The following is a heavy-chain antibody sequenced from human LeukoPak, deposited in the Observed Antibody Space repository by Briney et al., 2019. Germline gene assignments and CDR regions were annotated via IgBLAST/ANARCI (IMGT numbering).Heavy chain of an antibody. CDR2: ISAYNGNT. D-gene: IGHD3-22*01. CDR3: ARDWEALSSGYYWSVRWFDP. Sequence: VSVKVSCKASGYTFTSYGISWVRQAPGQGLEWMGWISAYNGNTNYAQKLQGRVTMTTDTSTSTAYMELRSLRSDDTAVYYCARDWEALSSGYYWSVRWFDPWGQGTLVTVSS. CDR1: GYTFTSYG. J-gene: IGHJ5*02. V-gene: IGHV1-18*01.